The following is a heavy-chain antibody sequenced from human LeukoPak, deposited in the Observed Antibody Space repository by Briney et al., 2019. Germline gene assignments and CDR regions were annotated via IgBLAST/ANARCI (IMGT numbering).Heavy chain of an antibody. J-gene: IGHJ3*02. D-gene: IGHD4-11*01. V-gene: IGHV3-21*01. CDR3: ARDDYSNPGIPDAFDI. CDR2: ISSSSSYI. Sequence: GGSLRLSCAASGFTFSSYSMNWVRQAPGKGLEWVSSISSSSSYIYYADSVKGRFTISRDNAKNSLYLQMNSLRAEDTAVYYCARDDYSNPGIPDAFDIWGQGTMVTVSS. CDR1: GFTFSSYS.